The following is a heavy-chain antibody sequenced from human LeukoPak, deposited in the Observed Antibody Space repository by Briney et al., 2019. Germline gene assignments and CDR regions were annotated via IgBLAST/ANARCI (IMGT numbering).Heavy chain of an antibody. CDR2: IWYDGSNK. Sequence: PGGSLRLSCAASGFTFSSYGMHWVRQAPGKGLEWVAVIWYDGSNKYYADSVKGRFTISRDNSKNTLYRQMNSLRAEDTAVYYCAKRAMRDFDAFDIWGQGTMVTVSS. CDR3: AKRAMRDFDAFDI. J-gene: IGHJ3*02. D-gene: IGHD5-24*01. CDR1: GFTFSSYG. V-gene: IGHV3-33*06.